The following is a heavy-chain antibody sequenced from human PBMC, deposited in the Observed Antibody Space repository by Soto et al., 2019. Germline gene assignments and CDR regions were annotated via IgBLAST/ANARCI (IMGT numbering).Heavy chain of an antibody. CDR3: AKDLVGATHAFDI. CDR2: ISGSGGST. CDR1: GFTFSSYA. V-gene: IGHV3-23*01. Sequence: HPGGSLRLSCAASGFTFSSYAMSWVRQAPGKGLEWVSAISGSGGSTYYADSVKGRFTISRDNSKNTLYLQMNSLRAEDTAVYYCAKDLVGATHAFDIWGQGTMVTVSS. D-gene: IGHD1-26*01. J-gene: IGHJ3*02.